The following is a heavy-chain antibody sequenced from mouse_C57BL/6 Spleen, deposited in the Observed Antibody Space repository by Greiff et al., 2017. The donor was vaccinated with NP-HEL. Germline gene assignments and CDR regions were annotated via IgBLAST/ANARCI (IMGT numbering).Heavy chain of an antibody. V-gene: IGHV1-82*01. CDR3: ARERGVLRSVDY. D-gene: IGHD2-14*01. J-gene: IGHJ2*01. CDR2: IYPGDGDT. Sequence: VQLQQSGPELVKPGASVKISCKASGYAFSSSWMNWVKQRPGKGLEWIGRIYPGDGDTNYNGKFKGKATLTADKSSSTAYMQLSSLTSEDSAVYFCARERGVLRSVDYWGQGTTLTVSS. CDR1: GYAFSSSW.